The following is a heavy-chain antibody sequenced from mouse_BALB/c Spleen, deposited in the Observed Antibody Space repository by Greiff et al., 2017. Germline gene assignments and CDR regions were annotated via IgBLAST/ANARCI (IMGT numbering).Heavy chain of an antibody. CDR1: GYSFTGYT. Sequence: EVMLVESGPELVKPGASMKISCKASGYSFTGYTMNWVKQSHGKNLEWIGLINPYNGGTSYNQKFKGKATLTVDKSSSTAYMELLSLTSEDSAVYYCARADYYGSSGAMDYWGQGTSVTVSS. D-gene: IGHD1-1*01. J-gene: IGHJ4*01. CDR3: ARADYYGSSGAMDY. V-gene: IGHV1-18*01. CDR2: INPYNGGT.